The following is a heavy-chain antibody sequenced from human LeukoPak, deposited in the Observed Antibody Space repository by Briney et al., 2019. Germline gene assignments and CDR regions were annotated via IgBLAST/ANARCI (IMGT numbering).Heavy chain of an antibody. CDR2: IWYDGSNK. D-gene: IGHD2-2*02. V-gene: IGHV3-33*01. J-gene: IGHJ4*02. Sequence: SCKVSGYTLTELSMHWVRQAPGKGLEWVAVIWYDGSNKYYADSVKGRFTISRDNSKNTLYLQMNSLRAEDTAVYYCASIRYWGQGTLVTVSS. CDR3: ASIRY. CDR1: GYTLTELS.